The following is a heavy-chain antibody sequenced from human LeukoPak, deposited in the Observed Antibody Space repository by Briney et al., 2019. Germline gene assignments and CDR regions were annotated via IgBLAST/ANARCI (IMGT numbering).Heavy chain of an antibody. CDR3: ASLPIGGSWSVGPFDP. V-gene: IGHV1-69*13. CDR1: GGTFSSYA. Sequence: SVKVSCKASGGTFSSYAISWVRQAPGQGLEWMGGIIPIFGTANYAQKFQGIVTITADESTSTAYMELSSLRSEDTAVYYCASLPIGGSWSVGPFDPWGQGTLVTVSS. D-gene: IGHD6-13*01. CDR2: IIPIFGTA. J-gene: IGHJ5*02.